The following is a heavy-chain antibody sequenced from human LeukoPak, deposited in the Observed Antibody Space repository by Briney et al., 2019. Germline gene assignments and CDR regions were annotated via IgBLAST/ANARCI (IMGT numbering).Heavy chain of an antibody. CDR2: IYYSGST. V-gene: IGHV4-59*12. J-gene: IGHJ6*03. CDR1: GGSISSYY. CDR3: ARGGGYYGSGTPLYYMDV. D-gene: IGHD3-10*01. Sequence: SETLSLTCTVSGGSISSYYWSWIRQPPGKGLEWIGYIYYSGSTNYNPSLKSRVTISVDTSKNQFSLKLSSVTAADTAVYYCARGGGYYGSGTPLYYMDVWGKGTTVTVSS.